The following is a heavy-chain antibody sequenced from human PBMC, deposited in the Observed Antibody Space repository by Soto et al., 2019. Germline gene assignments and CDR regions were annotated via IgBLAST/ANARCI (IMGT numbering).Heavy chain of an antibody. V-gene: IGHV4-4*07. D-gene: IGHD6-13*01. CDR1: GGSIISYY. Sequence: SETLSLTCTVSGGSIISYYWSFSGHPSGKGLEWIGRIYTSGSTNYNPSLKSRVTMSVDTSKNQFSLKLSSVTAADTAVYYCARAWDSSSWYNWFDPWGQGTLVTVSS. CDR3: ARAWDSSSWYNWFDP. CDR2: IYTSGST. J-gene: IGHJ5*02.